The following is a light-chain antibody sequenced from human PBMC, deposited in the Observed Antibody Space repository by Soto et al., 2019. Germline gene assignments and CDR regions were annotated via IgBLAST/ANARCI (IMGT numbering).Light chain of an antibody. J-gene: IGKJ1*01. CDR2: GAS. CDR1: QSVTSSY. V-gene: IGKV3-20*01. Sequence: EIVLTQSPGTLSLSPGERATLSCRASQSVTSSYLAWYQHKRGQAPRLLIYGASNRATGIPDRFSGSGSGTDFTLTISRLKPEDFAVYYCQQFGSSPPWTFGQGTKVEIK. CDR3: QQFGSSPPWT.